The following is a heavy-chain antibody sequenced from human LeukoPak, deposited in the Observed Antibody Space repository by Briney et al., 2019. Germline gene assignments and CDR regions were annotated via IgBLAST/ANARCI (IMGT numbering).Heavy chain of an antibody. D-gene: IGHD3-22*01. CDR2: INHSGST. CDR3: ARGPESGYYRRGYFQH. V-gene: IGHV4-34*01. J-gene: IGHJ1*01. CDR1: GGSFSGYY. Sequence: SETLSLTCAVYGGSFSGYYWSWIRQPPGKGLEWIGEINHSGSTNYNPSLKSRVTISVDTSKNQFSLKLSSVTAADTAVYYCARGPESGYYRRGYFQHWGQGTLVTVSS.